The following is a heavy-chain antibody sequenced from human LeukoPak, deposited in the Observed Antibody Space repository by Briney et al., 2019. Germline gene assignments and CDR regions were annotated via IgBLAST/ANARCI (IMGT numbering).Heavy chain of an antibody. D-gene: IGHD4-23*01. V-gene: IGHV1-46*01. CDR1: GYTFTSYY. CDR3: ARGDYGGNSGLGFDY. Sequence: VSVKVSCKASGYTFTSYYMHWVRQAPGQGLEWMGIINPSSGSTSYAQKFQGRVTMTRDTSTSTVYMELSSLRSEDTAVYYCARGDYGGNSGLGFDYWGQGTLVTVSS. CDR2: INPSSGST. J-gene: IGHJ4*02.